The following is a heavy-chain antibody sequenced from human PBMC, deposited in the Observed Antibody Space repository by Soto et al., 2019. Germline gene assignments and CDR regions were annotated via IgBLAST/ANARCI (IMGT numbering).Heavy chain of an antibody. CDR3: AKDVKSVGATVDY. Sequence: QVQLVESGGGVVQPGTSLRLSCAASGFTFSDYGMHWVRQAPGKGLEWVAVISYDGTNKNSGDSVKGRFSISRDNFKNTVYLQMNSLRAEDTAVYYCAKDVKSVGATVDYWGQGTLVTVSS. J-gene: IGHJ4*02. D-gene: IGHD1-26*01. V-gene: IGHV3-30*18. CDR2: ISYDGTNK. CDR1: GFTFSDYG.